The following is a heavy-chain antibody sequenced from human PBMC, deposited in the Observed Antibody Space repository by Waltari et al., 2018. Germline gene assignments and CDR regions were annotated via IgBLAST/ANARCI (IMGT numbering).Heavy chain of an antibody. CDR2: LHYGGSS. D-gene: IGHD1-7*01. Sequence: QLQLQESGPGLVNPSETLCITCTVSGVSIRTSRYSWGWLRQPPGKGLDWIGSLHYGGSSYFNPSLKSRVTISVDTSKNQFSLKLTSVTAADTAVYYCATLPIPLELWYFDLWGRGTLVTVSS. CDR1: GVSIRTSRYS. J-gene: IGHJ2*01. V-gene: IGHV4-39*01. CDR3: ATLPIPLELWYFDL.